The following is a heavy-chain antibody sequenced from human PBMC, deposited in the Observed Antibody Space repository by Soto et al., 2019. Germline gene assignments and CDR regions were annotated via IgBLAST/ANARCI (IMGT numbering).Heavy chain of an antibody. V-gene: IGHV1-69*13. J-gene: IGHJ5*02. D-gene: IGHD5-12*01. CDR2: IIPIFGTA. CDR1: GGTFSSYA. CDR3: ALQGYSGYEGRWFDP. Sequence: VKVSCKASGGTFSSYAISWVRQAPGQGLEWMGGIIPIFGTANYAQKFQGRVTITADESTSTAYMELSSLRSEDTAVYYCALQGYSGYEGRWFDPWGQGTLVTVSS.